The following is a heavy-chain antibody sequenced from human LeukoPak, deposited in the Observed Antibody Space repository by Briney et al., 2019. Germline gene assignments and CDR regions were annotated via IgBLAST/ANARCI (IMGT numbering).Heavy chain of an antibody. D-gene: IGHD3-9*01. CDR2: ISAYNGNT. CDR3: ARDHDYDILTGYYTDY. V-gene: IGHV1-18*01. Sequence: ASVKVSCKASGYTFTSYGISWVRQAPEQGLEWMGWISAYNGNTNYAQKLQGRVTMTTDTSTSTAYMELRSLRSDDTAVYYCARDHDYDILTGYYTDYWGQGTLVTVSS. CDR1: GYTFTSYG. J-gene: IGHJ4*02.